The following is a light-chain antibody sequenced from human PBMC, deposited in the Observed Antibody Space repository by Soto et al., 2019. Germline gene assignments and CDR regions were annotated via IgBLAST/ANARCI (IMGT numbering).Light chain of an antibody. J-gene: IGLJ2*01. V-gene: IGLV1-47*02. CDR2: GTN. CDR3: AAWDDSLRVVL. Sequence: QSVLTQPPSASGTPGHRVTISCSGGRSNIGGYNYVYWCQQYPGTAPKVLVFGTNLRPSGVPDRFSASKSGTSGSLTISGLLFEYEADYYGAAWDDSLRVVLFGGGTKVTVL. CDR1: RSNIGGYNY.